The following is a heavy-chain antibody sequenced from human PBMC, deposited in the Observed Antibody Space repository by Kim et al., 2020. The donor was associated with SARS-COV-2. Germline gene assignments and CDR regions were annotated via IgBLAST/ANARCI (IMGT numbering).Heavy chain of an antibody. V-gene: IGHV3-21*01. J-gene: IGHJ4*02. CDR2: ISSSSSYI. D-gene: IGHD5-12*01. CDR3: ARDSYSGYDSYYFDY. CDR1: GFTFSSYS. Sequence: GGSLRLSCAASGFTFSSYSMNWVRQAPGKGLEWVSSISSSSSYIYYADSVKGRFTISRDNAKNSLYLQMNSLRAEDTAVYYCARDSYSGYDSYYFDYWGQGTLVTVSS.